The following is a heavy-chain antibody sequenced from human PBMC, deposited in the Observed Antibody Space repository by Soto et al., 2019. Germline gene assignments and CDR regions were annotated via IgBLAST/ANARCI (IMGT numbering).Heavy chain of an antibody. CDR1: GYSFTSYW. D-gene: IGHD1-26*01. CDR3: ARRMAVGATMTYFDY. Sequence: GESLKISCKGSGYSFTSYWIGWVRQMPGKGLEWMGIIYPGDSDTRYSPSFQGQVTISADKSISTAYLQWSSLKASDTAMYYCARRMAVGATMTYFDYWGQGTLVTVSS. CDR2: IYPGDSDT. V-gene: IGHV5-51*01. J-gene: IGHJ4*02.